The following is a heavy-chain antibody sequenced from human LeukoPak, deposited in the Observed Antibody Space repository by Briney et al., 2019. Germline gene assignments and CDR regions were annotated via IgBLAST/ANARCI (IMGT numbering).Heavy chain of an antibody. J-gene: IGHJ3*02. D-gene: IGHD3-10*01. CDR2: IYYSGST. V-gene: IGHV4-39*07. Sequence: PSETLSPTCTVSGGSISSSSYYWGWIRQPPGKGLEWIGSIYYSGSTYYNPSLKSRVTISVDTSKNQFSLKLSSVTAADTAVYYCARGSTMVRGVQGAFDIWGQGTMVTVS. CDR3: ARGSTMVRGVQGAFDI. CDR1: GGSISSSSYY.